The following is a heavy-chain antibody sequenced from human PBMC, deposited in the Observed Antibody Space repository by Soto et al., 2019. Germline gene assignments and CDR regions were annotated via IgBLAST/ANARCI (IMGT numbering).Heavy chain of an antibody. J-gene: IGHJ4*02. CDR1: GGSISSYY. CDR3: ARDDMVRELDSLAY. Sequence: SETLSLTCTVSGGSISSYYWSWIRQPPGKGLEWIGYIYYSGSTNYNPSPKSRVTISVDTSKNQFSLKLSSVTAADTAVYYCARDDMVRELDSLAYSGQGTLVSGSS. CDR2: IYYSGST. V-gene: IGHV4-59*01. D-gene: IGHD3-10*01.